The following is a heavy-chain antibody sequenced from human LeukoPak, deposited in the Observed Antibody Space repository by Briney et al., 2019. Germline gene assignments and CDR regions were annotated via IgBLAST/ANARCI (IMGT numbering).Heavy chain of an antibody. Sequence: KPSETLSLTCTVCGGSISSTTYYWGWIRRPPGKGLEWIGSIYYSGSTYYNPSLKSRVTVSVDTSKNQFSLILNSVTAADTAVYYCVRGSTLRHYQYWGQGTLVTVSS. CDR1: GGSISSTTYY. J-gene: IGHJ4*02. D-gene: IGHD3-16*01. V-gene: IGHV4-39*01. CDR2: IYYSGST. CDR3: VRGSTLRHYQY.